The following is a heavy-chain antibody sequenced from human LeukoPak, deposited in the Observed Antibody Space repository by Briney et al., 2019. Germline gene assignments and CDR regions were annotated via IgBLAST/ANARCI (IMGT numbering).Heavy chain of an antibody. CDR1: GGSISSSNW. Sequence: PSGTLSLTCAVSGGSISSSNWWSWVRQPPGKGLEWIGEFYHSGSTNYNPSLKSRVTISVDKSKNQFSLKLSSVTAADTAVYYCASPDVAAAGRDWVKYFQHWGQGTLVTVSS. CDR3: ASPDVAAAGRDWVKYFQH. V-gene: IGHV4-4*02. CDR2: FYHSGST. J-gene: IGHJ1*01. D-gene: IGHD6-13*01.